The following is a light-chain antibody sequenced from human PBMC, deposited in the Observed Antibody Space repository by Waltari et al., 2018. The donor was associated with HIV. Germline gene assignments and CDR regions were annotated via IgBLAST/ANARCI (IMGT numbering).Light chain of an antibody. CDR2: LAG. Sequence: EIVMTQSPVSLPVTPGEAATISCTSSQSLLNSNGYNYLDWYQHKPGQSPRLLIHLAGIRVAVVPDRFTGSGSGTLFTLKISRVEAEDIGIYYCMQGLQPPRTFGQGTKLEMK. J-gene: IGKJ2*02. V-gene: IGKV2-28*01. CDR3: MQGLQPPRT. CDR1: QSLLNSNGYNY.